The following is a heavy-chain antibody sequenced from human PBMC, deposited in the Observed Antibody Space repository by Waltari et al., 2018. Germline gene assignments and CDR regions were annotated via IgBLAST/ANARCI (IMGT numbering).Heavy chain of an antibody. J-gene: IGHJ6*03. CDR3: ATRFGERHQYYYYYYMDV. D-gene: IGHD3-10*01. V-gene: IGHV1-69*12. CDR1: GGTFSSYA. CDR2: IIPIFVTA. Sequence: QVQLVQSGAEVKKPGSSVKVSCKASGGTFSSYAISWVRQAPGQGLEWMGGIIPIFVTANCAQKFQGRVTITADESTSTAYMELSSLRSEDTAVYYCATRFGERHQYYYYYYMDVWGKGTTVTVSS.